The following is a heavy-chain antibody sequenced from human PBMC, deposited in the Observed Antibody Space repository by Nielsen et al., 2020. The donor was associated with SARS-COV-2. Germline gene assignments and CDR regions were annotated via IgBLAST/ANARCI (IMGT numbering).Heavy chain of an antibody. D-gene: IGHD3-9*01. CDR2: IDPSDSYT. Sequence: GGSLRLSCKGSGYSFTSYWISWVRQMPGKGLEWMGRIDPSDSYTNYSPSFQGHVTISADKSISTAYLQWSSLKASDTAMYYCARHGAAILTGYDYWGQGTLVTVSS. J-gene: IGHJ4*02. V-gene: IGHV5-10-1*01. CDR3: ARHGAAILTGYDY. CDR1: GYSFTSYW.